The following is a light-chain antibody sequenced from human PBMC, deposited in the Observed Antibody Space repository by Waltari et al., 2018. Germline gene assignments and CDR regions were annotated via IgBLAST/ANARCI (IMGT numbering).Light chain of an antibody. Sequence: EIVLKPSPGSLSLSPGERGTLSCRASQSVSSSYLAWYQQKPGQAPRLLIYDASSRATGIPDRFSGSGSGTDFTLTISRLEPEDFAVYYCQHYGYSPYTFGQGTKLEI. CDR2: DAS. J-gene: IGKJ2*01. CDR1: QSVSSSY. CDR3: QHYGYSPYT. V-gene: IGKV3-20*01.